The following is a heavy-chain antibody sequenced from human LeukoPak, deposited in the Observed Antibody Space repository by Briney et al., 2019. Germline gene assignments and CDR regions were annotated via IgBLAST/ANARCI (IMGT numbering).Heavy chain of an antibody. V-gene: IGHV4-59*01. D-gene: IGHD5-12*01. Sequence: SETLSLTCTVSGGSISSYYWSWIRQHPGKGLEWIGYIYYSGSTNYNPSLKSRVTISVDTSKNQFSLKLSSVTAADTAVYYCARGESGYDPIDYWGQGTLVTVSS. CDR2: IYYSGST. CDR3: ARGESGYDPIDY. J-gene: IGHJ4*02. CDR1: GGSISSYY.